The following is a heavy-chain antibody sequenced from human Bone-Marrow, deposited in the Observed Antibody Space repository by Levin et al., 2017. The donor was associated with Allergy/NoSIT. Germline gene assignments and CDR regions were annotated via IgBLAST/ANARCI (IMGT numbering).Heavy chain of an antibody. Sequence: GESLKISCEASGFTVSTNYMAWVRQAPGKGLEWVSVIFSGGSTYYADSVKGRFTISRDNSKNTLYLQMNRLRVEDTAIYYCSSAPGFSDYWGQGTQVTVPS. J-gene: IGHJ4*02. CDR2: IFSGGST. CDR1: GFTVSTNY. V-gene: IGHV3-66*01. CDR3: SSAPGFSDY.